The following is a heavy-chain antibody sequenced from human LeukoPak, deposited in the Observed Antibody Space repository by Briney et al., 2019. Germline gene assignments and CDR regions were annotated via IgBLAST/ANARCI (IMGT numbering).Heavy chain of an antibody. D-gene: IGHD1-7*01. J-gene: IGHJ4*02. Sequence: GGSLRLSCAASGFTFSSYWMSWVRQAPGKGLEWVANIKQDGSEKYYVDSVKGRFTISRDNSKNTLYLQMNSLRAEDTAVYYCASGTYNWNYHPLNYWGQGTLVTVSS. CDR1: GFTFSSYW. V-gene: IGHV3-7*03. CDR2: IKQDGSEK. CDR3: ASGTYNWNYHPLNY.